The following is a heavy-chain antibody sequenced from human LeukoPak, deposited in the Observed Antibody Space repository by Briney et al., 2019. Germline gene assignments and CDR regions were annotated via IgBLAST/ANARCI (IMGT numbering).Heavy chain of an antibody. J-gene: IGHJ3*02. CDR3: ARHGEYGSGREDAFDI. D-gene: IGHD3-10*01. V-gene: IGHV4-38-2*02. CDR1: GYSISSGYY. CDR2: IYHSGST. Sequence: PSETLSLTCTVSGYSISSGYYWGWIRQPPGKGLEWIGSIYHSGSTYYNPSLKSRVTISVDTSKNQFSLKLSSVTAADTAVYYCARHGEYGSGREDAFDIWGQGTMVTVSS.